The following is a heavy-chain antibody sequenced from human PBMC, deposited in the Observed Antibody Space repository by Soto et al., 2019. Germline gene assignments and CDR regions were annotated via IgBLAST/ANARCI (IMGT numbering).Heavy chain of an antibody. J-gene: IGHJ4*02. CDR2: TYYRSRWYN. Sequence: PSQTLSLTCAISGDSVSGNSAAWNWIRQSPSRVLEWLGRTYYRSRWYNDYAVSVKSRITVTPDTSKNQFSLHLNSVTPEDTAVYYCAREFAYYVRSDSYLDYWGQGALVTVSS. CDR1: GDSVSGNSAA. CDR3: AREFAYYVRSDSYLDY. D-gene: IGHD3-16*01. V-gene: IGHV6-1*01.